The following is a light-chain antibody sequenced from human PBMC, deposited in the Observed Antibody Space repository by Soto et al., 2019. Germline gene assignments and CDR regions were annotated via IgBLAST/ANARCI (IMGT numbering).Light chain of an antibody. V-gene: IGKV3-20*01. CDR1: QSVSSSY. CDR2: VAT. CDR3: QQYGSSPLFT. Sequence: EIVLTQSPGTLSLSPGERATLSCRASQSVSSSYLAWYHQKPGQAPSLLIYVATSRATGIPDRFSGSGSGTDFTLTISRLEPEDFAVYYCQQYGSSPLFTFGPGTKVDIK. J-gene: IGKJ3*01.